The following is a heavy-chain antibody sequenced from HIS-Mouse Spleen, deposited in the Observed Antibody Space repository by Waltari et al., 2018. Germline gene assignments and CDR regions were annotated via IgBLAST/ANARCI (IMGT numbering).Heavy chain of an antibody. CDR3: ARSPYYDFWSGYSDNWFDP. CDR1: GGSISSGGYY. J-gene: IGHJ5*02. V-gene: IGHV4-31*03. CDR2: IYYSGGH. D-gene: IGHD3-3*01. Sequence: QVQLQESGPGLVKPSQTLSLTCTVSGGSISSGGYYWSWIRQHPGKGLEWIGYIYYSGGHYYHQSLKSRVTISVDTSKNQFSLKLSSVTAADTAVYYCARSPYYDFWSGYSDNWFDPWGQGTLVTVSS.